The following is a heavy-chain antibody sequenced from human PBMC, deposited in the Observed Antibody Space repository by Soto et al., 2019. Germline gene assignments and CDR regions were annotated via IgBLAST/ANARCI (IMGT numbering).Heavy chain of an antibody. CDR2: IKSKTDGGTT. CDR3: TTYQPGYSSGWYPNAFHI. Sequence: GGSLRLSCAASGFTFNNAWMNWVRQAPGKGLEWVGRIKSKTDGGTTDYAAPVKGRFTISREVSKNTMYLQMNSLKTEDTAVYYCTTYQPGYSSGWYPNAFHIWGPGTMVTVSS. CDR1: GFTFNNAW. V-gene: IGHV3-15*07. D-gene: IGHD6-19*01. J-gene: IGHJ3*02.